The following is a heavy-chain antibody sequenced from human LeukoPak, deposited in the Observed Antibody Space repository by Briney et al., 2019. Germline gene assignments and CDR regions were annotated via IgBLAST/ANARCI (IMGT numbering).Heavy chain of an antibody. CDR1: GYTFSSYG. CDR3: AKDASSSWFFDY. V-gene: IGHV3-30*18. D-gene: IGHD6-13*01. CDR2: ISYDGSNK. J-gene: IGHJ4*02. Sequence: GGSLRLSCAASGYTFSSYGMHWVRQAPGKGLEWVAVISYDGSNKYYADSVKGRFTISRDNSKNTLYLQMNSLRAEDTVVYYCAKDASSSWFFDYWGQGTLVTVSS.